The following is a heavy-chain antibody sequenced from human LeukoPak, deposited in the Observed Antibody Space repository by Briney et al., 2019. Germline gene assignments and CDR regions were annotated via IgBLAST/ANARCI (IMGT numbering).Heavy chain of an antibody. Sequence: GGSLRLSCAASGFTFSIYSMNWVRQTPGKGLEWVSSISSSSSYIYYADSVKGRFTISRDNAKNSLYLQMNSLRAEDTAVYYCARATVVTPDFDYWGQGTLVTVSS. CDR2: ISSSSSYI. CDR1: GFTFSIYS. J-gene: IGHJ4*02. CDR3: ARATVVTPDFDY. V-gene: IGHV3-21*01. D-gene: IGHD4-23*01.